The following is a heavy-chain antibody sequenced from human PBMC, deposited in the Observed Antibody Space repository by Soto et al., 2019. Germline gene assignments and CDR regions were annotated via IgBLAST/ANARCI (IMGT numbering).Heavy chain of an antibody. CDR3: ARGYCSSTSCDYYYAMDV. D-gene: IGHD2-2*01. CDR2: INGDGGSI. V-gene: IGHV3-74*01. CDR1: GFTFSSYS. J-gene: IGHJ6*02. Sequence: GGSLRLSCAASGFTFSSYSMSWVRQAPGKGLEWVSGINGDGGSITYADAVKGRFTISRDNAKNTLYLQMNSLRAEDTAVYYCARGYCSSTSCDYYYAMDVWGQGATVTVSS.